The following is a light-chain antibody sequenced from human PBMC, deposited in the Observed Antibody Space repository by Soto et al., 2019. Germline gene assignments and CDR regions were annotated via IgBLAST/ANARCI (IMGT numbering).Light chain of an antibody. CDR1: QSISSY. V-gene: IGKV1-39*01. Sequence: DIQMTQSPSSLSASVGDRATITCRASQSISSYLNWYQQKPGKAPKLRIYAASSLQSGAPSRFSGSGSVTDFTLTISSLQPEDFATYYCQQSHSTPYTFGQGTKLAIK. CDR2: AAS. CDR3: QQSHSTPYT. J-gene: IGKJ2*01.